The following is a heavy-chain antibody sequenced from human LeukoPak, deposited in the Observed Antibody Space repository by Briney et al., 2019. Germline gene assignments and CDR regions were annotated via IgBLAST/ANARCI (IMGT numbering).Heavy chain of an antibody. D-gene: IGHD6-13*01. CDR2: INPSGDFT. V-gene: IGHV1-46*02. CDR1: GYTFNSYY. CDR3: AREQYSSSWWYFDL. Sequence: ASVKVSCKASGYTFNSYYMHWVRQAPGQGLEWMGIINPSGDFTSYAQKFQGRVTITADKSTSTAYMELSSLRSEDTAVYYCAREQYSSSWWYFDLWGRGTLVTVSS. J-gene: IGHJ2*01.